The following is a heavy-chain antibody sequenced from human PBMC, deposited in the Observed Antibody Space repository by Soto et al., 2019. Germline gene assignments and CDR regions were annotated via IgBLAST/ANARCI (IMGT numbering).Heavy chain of an antibody. CDR1: GFTFSGYS. CDR3: ARGASSITIFGVVIPGYYYYYMDV. J-gene: IGHJ6*03. Sequence: GGSLRLSCAASGFTFSGYSMNWVRQAPGKGLEWVSYISSSSSTIYYADSVKGRFTISRDNAKNSLYLQMNSLRAEDTAVYYCARGASSITIFGVVIPGYYYYYMDVWGKGTTVTVSS. D-gene: IGHD3-3*01. V-gene: IGHV3-48*01. CDR2: ISSSSSTI.